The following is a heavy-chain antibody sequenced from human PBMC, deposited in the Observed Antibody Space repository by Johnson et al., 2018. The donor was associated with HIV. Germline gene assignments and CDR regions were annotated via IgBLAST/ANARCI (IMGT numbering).Heavy chain of an antibody. Sequence: MQLVESGGGLVQPGGSLRLSCAASGFTFSSYDMHWVRQATGKGLEWVSAIGTAGDTYYPGSVKGRFSISRENAKNSVYLQLNDLRAGDTAMFYCARRRPGSASYSDPFDIWGQGTMVTVSS. D-gene: IGHD6-19*01. J-gene: IGHJ3*02. V-gene: IGHV3-13*01. CDR3: ARRRPGSASYSDPFDI. CDR1: GFTFSSYD. CDR2: IGTAGDT.